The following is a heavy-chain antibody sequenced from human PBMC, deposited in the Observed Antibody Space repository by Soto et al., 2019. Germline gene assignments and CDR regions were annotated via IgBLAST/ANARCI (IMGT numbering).Heavy chain of an antibody. CDR1: GFTFSSYG. J-gene: IGHJ6*02. Sequence: GGSLRLSCAASGFTFSSYGMHWVRQAPGKGLEWVAVIWYDGSNKYYADSVKGRFTISRDNSKNTLYLQMNSLRAEDTAVYYCARSAVATIFGDYYYGMDVWGQGTTVTVSS. D-gene: IGHD3-3*01. CDR3: ARSAVATIFGDYYYGMDV. CDR2: IWYDGSNK. V-gene: IGHV3-33*01.